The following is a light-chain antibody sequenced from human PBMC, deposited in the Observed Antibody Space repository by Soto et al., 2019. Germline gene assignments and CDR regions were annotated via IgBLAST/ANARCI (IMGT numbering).Light chain of an antibody. Sequence: SYELTQPPSVSVAPGQTARIMCGGNNIESKSVHWYQQKAGQAPVLVVYADDDRPSGIPERFSGSNSGNTATLTITRVEAGDEADYFCQVWDSSRALHVFGSGTKLTVL. J-gene: IGLJ1*01. CDR2: ADD. CDR1: NIESKS. V-gene: IGLV3-21*02. CDR3: QVWDSSRALHV.